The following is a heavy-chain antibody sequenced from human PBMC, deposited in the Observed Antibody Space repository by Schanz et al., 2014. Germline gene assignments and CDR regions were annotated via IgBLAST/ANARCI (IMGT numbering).Heavy chain of an antibody. Sequence: LVESGGGVVQPGRSLRLSCAASGFTFSKYGMHWVRQAPGKGLEWVAVIWYDGSNKDYADSVKGRFTISRDNSKNMLYLQMNNLRVEDTAVYFCARAAPYDSADYWGQGTLVTVSS. D-gene: IGHD3-3*01. CDR3: ARAAPYDSADY. J-gene: IGHJ4*02. V-gene: IGHV3-33*01. CDR2: IWYDGSNK. CDR1: GFTFSKYG.